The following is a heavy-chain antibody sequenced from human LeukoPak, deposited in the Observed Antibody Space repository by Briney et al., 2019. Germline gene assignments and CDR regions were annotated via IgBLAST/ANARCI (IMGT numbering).Heavy chain of an antibody. D-gene: IGHD3-22*01. CDR3: ARDGYYYDSSQVYAFDI. J-gene: IGHJ3*02. CDR1: GYTFTGYY. CDR2: INPNSGGT. Sequence: ASVKVSCKASGYTFTGYYMHWVRQAPGQGLEWMGWINPNSGGTNYAQKFQGRVTMTRDTSISTAYMEVSRLRSDDTAVYYCARDGYYYDSSQVYAFDIWGQGTMVTVSS. V-gene: IGHV1-2*02.